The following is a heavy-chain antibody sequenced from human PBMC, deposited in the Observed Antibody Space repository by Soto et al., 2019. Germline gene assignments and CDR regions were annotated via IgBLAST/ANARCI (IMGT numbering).Heavy chain of an antibody. Sequence: SGPTLVNPTQTLTLTCTFSGFSLSTSGVGVGWIRQPPGKALEWLALIYWNDDKRYSPSLKSRLTITKDTSKNQVVLTMTNMDPVDTATYYCAHSYYDFWSGYLPFYHYYYGMDVWGQGTTVTVSS. CDR2: IYWNDDK. CDR1: GFSLSTSGVG. J-gene: IGHJ6*02. D-gene: IGHD3-3*01. CDR3: AHSYYDFWSGYLPFYHYYYGMDV. V-gene: IGHV2-5*01.